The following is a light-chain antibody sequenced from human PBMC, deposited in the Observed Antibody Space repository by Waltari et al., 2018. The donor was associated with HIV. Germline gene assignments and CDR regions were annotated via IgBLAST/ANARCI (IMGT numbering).Light chain of an antibody. CDR3: QSYDSGLSAYV. CDR2: GTT. Sequence: QSVLTQPPSVSGAPGQRVTISCTGSSSNIGAGYAVHWFQQLPETAPKLLIYGTTNRPAGVPDRFSGSKSGTSASLAITGLQAEDEGDYYCQSYDSGLSAYVFGTGTKVTVL. V-gene: IGLV1-40*01. CDR1: SSNIGAGYA. J-gene: IGLJ1*01.